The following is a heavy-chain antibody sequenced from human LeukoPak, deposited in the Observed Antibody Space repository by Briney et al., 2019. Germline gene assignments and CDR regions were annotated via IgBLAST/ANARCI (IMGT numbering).Heavy chain of an antibody. CDR3: ARGIIVGATWGENYNCFDP. J-gene: IGHJ5*02. V-gene: IGHV3-23*01. D-gene: IGHD1-26*01. Sequence: GGSLRLSCAASGFTFNTYAMSWVRQAPGKGLEWVSAISDSGGSAYYADSVKGRFTISRDNSKNTLYLQMNSLRAEDTAVYYCARGIIVGATWGENYNCFDPWGQGTLVTVSS. CDR1: GFTFNTYA. CDR2: ISDSGGSA.